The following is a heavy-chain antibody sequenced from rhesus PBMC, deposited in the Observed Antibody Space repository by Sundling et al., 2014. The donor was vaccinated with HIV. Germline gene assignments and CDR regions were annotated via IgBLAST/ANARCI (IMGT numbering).Heavy chain of an antibody. J-gene: IGHJ6*01. V-gene: IGHV4-147*01. CDR3: ARAYCSGLYCYPGGLDS. Sequence: QVQLQESGPGLVKPSETLSLTCAVSGSSINSNYWSWIRQPPGKGLEWIGRIYGSSGSTSYNPSLTSRVTISTDTSKNQFFLKLSSVTAADTAVYYCARAYCSGLYCYPGGLDSWGQGVVVTVSS. CDR2: IYGSSGST. CDR1: GSSINSNY. D-gene: IGHD2-27*01.